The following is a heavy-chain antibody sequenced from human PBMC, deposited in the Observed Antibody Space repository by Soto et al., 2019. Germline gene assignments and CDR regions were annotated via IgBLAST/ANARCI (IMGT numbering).Heavy chain of an antibody. CDR2: ISSSGSII. CDR1: GFTFSDYY. Sequence: QVQLVVSGGGLVKPGGSLRISCAASGFTFSDYYISWIRQAPGKGLEWVSYISSSGSIIYYADSVKGRFTISRDNAKNSLYLQMTSLRAEDTAVYYCALAGYDSNYYAVTPLSAGHFWGQGTLVTVSS. V-gene: IGHV3-11*01. J-gene: IGHJ4*02. D-gene: IGHD4-4*01. CDR3: ALAGYDSNYYAVTPLSAGHF.